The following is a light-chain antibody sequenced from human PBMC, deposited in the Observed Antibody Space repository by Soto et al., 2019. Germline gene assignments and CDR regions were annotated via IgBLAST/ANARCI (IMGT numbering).Light chain of an antibody. J-gene: IGKJ5*01. CDR1: QSVSSY. V-gene: IGKV3-15*01. Sequence: EIVMTQSPATLSVSPGERATLSCRASQSVSSYFAWYQQKPGQAPRLLIYGASTRATGIPARFSGSGSGTDFTLTISSLQSEDFAVYYCQQYSDWPLITFGQGTRLEIK. CDR2: GAS. CDR3: QQYSDWPLIT.